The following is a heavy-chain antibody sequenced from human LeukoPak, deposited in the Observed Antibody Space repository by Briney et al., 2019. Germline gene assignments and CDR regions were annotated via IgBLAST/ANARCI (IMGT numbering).Heavy chain of an antibody. CDR1: GYTLTELS. Sequence: ASVKVSCKVSGYTLTELSMHWVRQAPGKGLEWMGGFDPEDGETIYAQKFQGRVTMTEDTSTDTAYMELSSLRSEDTAVYYCASGNSDYDFWSGYYREAFDIWGQGTMVTVSS. J-gene: IGHJ3*02. CDR2: FDPEDGET. CDR3: ASGNSDYDFWSGYYREAFDI. D-gene: IGHD3-3*01. V-gene: IGHV1-24*01.